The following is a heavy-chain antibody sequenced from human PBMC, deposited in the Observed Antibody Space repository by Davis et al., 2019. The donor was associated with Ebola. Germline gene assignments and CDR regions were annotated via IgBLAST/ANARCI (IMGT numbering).Heavy chain of an antibody. V-gene: IGHV4-59*01. Sequence: SETLSLTCTVSGGSISSYYWSWIRQPPGKGLEWIGYIHDNGDTKSNPSLKSRVTISVDTSKNQFSLKLNSVTAADTAVFYCARSNYGSGSYGSWGQGALVTVSS. CDR3: ARSNYGSGSYGS. CDR1: GGSISSYY. J-gene: IGHJ5*02. D-gene: IGHD3-10*01. CDR2: IHDNGDT.